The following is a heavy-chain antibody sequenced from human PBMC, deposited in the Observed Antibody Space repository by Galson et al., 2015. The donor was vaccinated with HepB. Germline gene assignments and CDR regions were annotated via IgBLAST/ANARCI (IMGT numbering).Heavy chain of an antibody. CDR2: ITWDGSNI. V-gene: IGHV3-43*01. J-gene: IGHJ6*03. D-gene: IGHD3-3*01. CDR3: AKDIWGAYSTIFTGSNYMDV. Sequence: SLRLSCAASGFKFDEYSMHWVRQAPGKGLEWLSLITWDGSNIYSADSVKGRFTISRDNSKNSLYLQMNSLRVEDTALYYCAKDIWGAYSTIFTGSNYMDVWGKGTTVTVSS. CDR1: GFKFDEYS.